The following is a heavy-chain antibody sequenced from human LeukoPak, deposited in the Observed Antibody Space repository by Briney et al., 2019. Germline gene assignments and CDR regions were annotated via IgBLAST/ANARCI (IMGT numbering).Heavy chain of an antibody. J-gene: IGHJ4*02. CDR2: IYYSGST. V-gene: IGHV4-61*01. CDR1: GASISNGYY. D-gene: IGHD5-12*01. Sequence: PSETLSLTCTVSGASISNGYYWSWIRQPPGKGLEWIGYIYYSGSTNYNPSLKSRVTISVDTSKNQFSLKLSSVTAADTAVYYCASGYSGYHHFDYWGQGTLVTVSS. CDR3: ASGYSGYHHFDY.